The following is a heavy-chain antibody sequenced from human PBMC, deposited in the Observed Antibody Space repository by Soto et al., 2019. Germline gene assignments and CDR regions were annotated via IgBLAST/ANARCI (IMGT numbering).Heavy chain of an antibody. CDR1: GFTFSIND. Sequence: GGSLRLACAASGFTFSINDMHWVRQAPGRGLEWVAVISNDGNNKYYADSVKGRFTLSRDNSKNMVYLQMDSLRVEDTAVYFCAKDHQTYNWDYLFDSWGPGTLVTVS. J-gene: IGHJ4*02. CDR3: AKDHQTYNWDYLFDS. D-gene: IGHD1-7*01. CDR2: ISNDGNNK. V-gene: IGHV3-30*18.